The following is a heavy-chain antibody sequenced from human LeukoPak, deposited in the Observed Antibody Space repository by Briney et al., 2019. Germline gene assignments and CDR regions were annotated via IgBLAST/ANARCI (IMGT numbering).Heavy chain of an antibody. Sequence: GGSLRLSCAASGFTFSSYGMHWVRQAPGKGLEWVSAISGSGGSTYYADSVKVRFTISRDNSKNTLYLQMNSLRAEDTAVYYCAKGGLYYYDSSGYYYYYYYMDVWGKGTTAAISS. CDR3: AKGGLYYYDSSGYYYYYYYMDV. D-gene: IGHD3-22*01. V-gene: IGHV3-23*01. J-gene: IGHJ6*03. CDR1: GFTFSSYG. CDR2: ISGSGGST.